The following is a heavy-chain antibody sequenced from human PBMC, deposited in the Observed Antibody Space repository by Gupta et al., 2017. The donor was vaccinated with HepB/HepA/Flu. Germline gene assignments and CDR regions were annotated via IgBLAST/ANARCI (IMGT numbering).Heavy chain of an antibody. V-gene: IGHV3-74*01. Sequence: EVQLLESGGGSVHPGGSLRLSCAASGFTFSNYWMPWVRQDPVNGLGWVSRINSDGSKITYADSVKGLFSISRDNAKTTLYLQMSNLRDDDTAVSYCARSEVDIAVLSDPLWDRLDAWGQGATVTVSS. CDR3: ARSEVDIAVLSDPLWDRLDA. D-gene: IGHD2-2*03. CDR2: INSDGSKI. J-gene: IGHJ6*02. CDR1: GFTFSNYW.